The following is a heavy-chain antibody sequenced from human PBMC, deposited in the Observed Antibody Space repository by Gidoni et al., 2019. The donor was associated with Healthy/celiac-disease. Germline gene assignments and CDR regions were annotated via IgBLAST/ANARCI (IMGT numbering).Heavy chain of an antibody. D-gene: IGHD3-22*01. CDR3: ARDRRGDTMIVVASPLDY. CDR2: INHSGST. V-gene: IGHV4-34*01. Sequence: QVQLQQWGAGLLKPSETLSLTCAVYGGSFSGYYWSWIRQPPGKGLEWIGEINHSGSTNYNPSLKSRVTRSVDTSKNQFSLKRSSVTAADTAVYYCARDRRGDTMIVVASPLDYWGQGTLVTVSS. J-gene: IGHJ4*02. CDR1: GGSFSGYY.